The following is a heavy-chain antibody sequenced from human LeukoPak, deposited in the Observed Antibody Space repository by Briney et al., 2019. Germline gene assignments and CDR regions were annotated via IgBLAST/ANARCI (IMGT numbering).Heavy chain of an antibody. CDR3: ARDVHGDYGSGWFDP. J-gene: IGHJ5*02. D-gene: IGHD4-17*01. CDR2: IMPLFGTA. V-gene: IGHV1-69*05. CDR1: GGTFNNSA. Sequence: ASVKASCKTSGGTFNNSAISWVRQAPEQGLEWLGGIMPLFGTAGYAQKFQGRVTITKDESTRTVYLELTSLTSDDTAVYYCARDVHGDYGSGWFDPWGQGTLVSVSS.